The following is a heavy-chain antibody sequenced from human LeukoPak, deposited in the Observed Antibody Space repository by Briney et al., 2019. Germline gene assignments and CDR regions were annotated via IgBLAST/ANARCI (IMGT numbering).Heavy chain of an antibody. J-gene: IGHJ6*02. Sequence: ASVKVSCKAPGYSFTSYYIHWVRQAPGQGLEWMGTINPSGGSTRHAQKFQGRVTMTRDTSTSTVYMELSSLRSEDTAVYYCARDLGQLIYYYYGMDVWGQGTTVTVSS. CDR1: GYSFTSYY. D-gene: IGHD6-6*01. V-gene: IGHV1-46*01. CDR2: INPSGGST. CDR3: ARDLGQLIYYYYGMDV.